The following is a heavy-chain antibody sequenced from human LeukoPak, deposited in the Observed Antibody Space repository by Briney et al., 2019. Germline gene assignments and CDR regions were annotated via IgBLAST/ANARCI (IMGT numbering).Heavy chain of an antibody. Sequence: GGSLRLSCAASGFTVSDSFMTWVRQAPGKGLEWVSAISGSGGSTYYADSVKGRFTISRDNSKNTLYLQMNSLRAEDTAVYYCAKRHVWVDYWGQGTLVTVSS. J-gene: IGHJ4*02. D-gene: IGHD7-27*01. V-gene: IGHV3-23*01. CDR3: AKRHVWVDY. CDR1: GFTVSDSF. CDR2: ISGSGGST.